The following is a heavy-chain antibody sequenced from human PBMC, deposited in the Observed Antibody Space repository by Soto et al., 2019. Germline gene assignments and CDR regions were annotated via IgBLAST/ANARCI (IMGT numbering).Heavy chain of an antibody. D-gene: IGHD7-27*01. CDR3: ARGWGRIFDY. J-gene: IGHJ4*02. Sequence: SETLSLTCTVSGGSISSDSYYWSWIRQPPGKGLEWIGEINHSGSTNYNPSLKSRVTISVDTSKNQFSLKLSSVTAADTAVYYCARGWGRIFDYWGQGTLVTVSS. CDR2: INHSGST. CDR1: GGSISSDSYY. V-gene: IGHV4-39*07.